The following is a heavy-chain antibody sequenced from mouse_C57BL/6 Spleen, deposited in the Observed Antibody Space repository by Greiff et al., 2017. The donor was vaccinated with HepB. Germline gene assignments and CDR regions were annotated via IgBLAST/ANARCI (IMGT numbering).Heavy chain of an antibody. Sequence: VKLMESGAELVRPGASVTLSCKASGYTFTDYEMHWVKQTPVHGLEWIGAIDPETGGTAYNQKFKGKAILTADKSSSTAYMELRSLTSEDSAVYYCTPGGYYQNFDYWGQGTTLTVSS. CDR3: TPGGYYQNFDY. J-gene: IGHJ2*01. CDR1: GYTFTDYE. D-gene: IGHD2-3*01. V-gene: IGHV1-15*01. CDR2: IDPETGGT.